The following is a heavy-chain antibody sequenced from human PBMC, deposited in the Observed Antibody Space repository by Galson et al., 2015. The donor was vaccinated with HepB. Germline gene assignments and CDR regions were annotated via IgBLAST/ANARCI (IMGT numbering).Heavy chain of an antibody. D-gene: IGHD2-8*01. V-gene: IGHV6-1*01. CDR3: TSLNGDY. CDR2: TYYRSKWHN. CDR1: GDSVSSKSGA. J-gene: IGHJ4*02. Sequence: CAISGDSVSSKSGAWNWIRQSPSRGLEWLGRTYYRSKWHNDYAVSVKSRITINPDTSKNQFSLQLNSVTPEDTAVDYCTSLNGDYWGQGTRVTVSS.